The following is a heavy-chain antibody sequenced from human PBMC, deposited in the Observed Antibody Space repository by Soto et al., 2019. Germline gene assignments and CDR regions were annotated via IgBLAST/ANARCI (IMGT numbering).Heavy chain of an antibody. CDR2: INSDGSST. D-gene: IGHD3-3*01. V-gene: IGHV3-74*01. CDR3: ARDYDFWSGYHYYYYMDV. CDR1: GFTFSSYW. Sequence: GGSLRLSCAASGFTFSSYWMHWVRQAPGKGLVWVSRINSDGSSTSYADSVKGRFTISRDNAKNTLYLQMNSLRAEDTAVYYCARDYDFWSGYHYYYYMDVRGKGTTVTVSS. J-gene: IGHJ6*03.